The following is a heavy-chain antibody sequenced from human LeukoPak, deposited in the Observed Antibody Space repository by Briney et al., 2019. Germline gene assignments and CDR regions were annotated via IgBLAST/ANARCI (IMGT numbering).Heavy chain of an antibody. V-gene: IGHV3-30*02. CDR1: GFTFSSYG. CDR2: IRYDGSNK. D-gene: IGHD6-13*01. CDR3: AKDALHSSSWYGSFHWFDP. Sequence: PGGSLRLSCAASGFTFSSYGMHWVRQAPGKGLEWVAFIRYDGSNKYYADSVKGRFTISRDNSKNTLYLQMNSLRAADTAVYYCAKDALHSSSWYGSFHWFDPWGQGTLVTVSS. J-gene: IGHJ5*02.